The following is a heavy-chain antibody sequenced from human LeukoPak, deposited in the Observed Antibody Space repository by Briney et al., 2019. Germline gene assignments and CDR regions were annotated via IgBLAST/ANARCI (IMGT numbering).Heavy chain of an antibody. V-gene: IGHV4-39*01. Sequence: PSETLSLTCTVSGGSLSGSSYYWGWIRQPPGTGLEYLGTIYYSGSTYYNPSLKSRVTISVDSSKNQFSLKLSSVTAADTAVYYCASLHYHDSSGYYSDTFDIWGQGTMVTVSS. J-gene: IGHJ3*02. CDR2: IYYSGST. CDR3: ASLHYHDSSGYYSDTFDI. D-gene: IGHD3-22*01. CDR1: GGSLSGSSYY.